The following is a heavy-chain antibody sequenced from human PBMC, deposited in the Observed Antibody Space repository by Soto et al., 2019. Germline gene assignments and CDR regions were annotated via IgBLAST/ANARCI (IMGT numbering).Heavy chain of an antibody. V-gene: IGHV3-23*01. CDR3: AKGGIDLPSY. CDR2: ISGSGGST. CDR1: GFTFSSNG. D-gene: IGHD3-16*01. J-gene: IGHJ4*02. Sequence: PGGSLRLSCEASGFTFSSNGMNWVRQAPGKGLEWVSAISGSGGSTYYADSVKGRFTISRDNSKNTLYLQMNSLRAEDTAVYYCAKGGIDLPSYWGQGTLVTVSS.